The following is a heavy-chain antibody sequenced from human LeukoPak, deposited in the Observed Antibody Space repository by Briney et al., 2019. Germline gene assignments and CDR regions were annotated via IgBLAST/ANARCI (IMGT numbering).Heavy chain of an antibody. CDR2: ISGSSSTI. Sequence: GGSLRLSCAASGFTFSSYTMNWVRQAPGKGLEWVSYISGSSSTIYYADSVKGRFSISRDNAKNSLHLQMNSLRVEDTAMYYCARMIGGASGDFDNWGQGTLVTVSS. CDR1: GFTFSSYT. CDR3: ARMIGGASGDFDN. V-gene: IGHV3-48*01. J-gene: IGHJ4*02. D-gene: IGHD2-21*01.